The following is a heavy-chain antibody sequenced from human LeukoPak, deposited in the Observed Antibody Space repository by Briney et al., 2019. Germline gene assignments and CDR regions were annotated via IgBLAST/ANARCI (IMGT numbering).Heavy chain of an antibody. D-gene: IGHD5-18*01. CDR2: IYHSGST. V-gene: IGHV4-38-2*02. CDR3: ARVDTAMVKDFDY. Sequence: SETLSLTCTVSGGSISSYYWGWIRQPPGKGLEWIGSIYHSGSTYYNPSLKSRVTISVDMSKNQFSLKLSSVTAADTAVYYCARVDTAMVKDFDYWGQGTLVTVSS. CDR1: GGSISSYY. J-gene: IGHJ4*02.